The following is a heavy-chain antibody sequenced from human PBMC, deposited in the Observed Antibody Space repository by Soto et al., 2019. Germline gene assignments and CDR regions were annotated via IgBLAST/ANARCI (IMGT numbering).Heavy chain of an antibody. V-gene: IGHV4-31*03. CDR2: IYYSGST. J-gene: IGHJ5*02. D-gene: IGHD1-20*01. CDR3: ARVGGINWFIP. Sequence: QVQLQESGPGLVKPSQTLSLTCTVSGGSISSGGYYWSWIRQHPGKGLEWIGYIYYSGSTYYNPSLKXRXTXTXXSSKYPFSLKLSSVTPAATAVYYCARVGGINWFIPWGQGALVTFSS. CDR1: GGSISSGGYY.